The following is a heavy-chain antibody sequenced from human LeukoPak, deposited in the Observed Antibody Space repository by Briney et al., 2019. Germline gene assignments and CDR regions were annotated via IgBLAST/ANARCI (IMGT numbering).Heavy chain of an antibody. V-gene: IGHV4-61*02. CDR3: ATYSSSSGRAY. CDR1: GGSISSGSYY. D-gene: IGHD6-6*01. CDR2: IYTSGST. J-gene: IGHJ4*02. Sequence: PSETPSLTCTVSGGSISSGSYYWSWIRQPAGKGLEWIGRIYTSGSTNYNPSLKSRVTISVDTTKNQFPLKLSSVTAADTAVYYCATYSSSSGRAYWGQGTLVTVSS.